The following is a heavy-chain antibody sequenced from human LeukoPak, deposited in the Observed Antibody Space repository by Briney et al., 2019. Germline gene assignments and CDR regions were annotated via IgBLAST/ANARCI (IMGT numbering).Heavy chain of an antibody. CDR2: ISSSGSTI. V-gene: IGHV3-48*03. D-gene: IGHD3-10*01. CDR1: GFTFSSYE. J-gene: IGHJ5*02. Sequence: PGGSLRLSCAASGFTFSSYEMNWVRQAPGKGLEWVSYISSSGSTIYYADSVKGRFTISRDNAKNSLYLQMNSLRAEDTAVYYCARIMVRGVDWFDPWGQGTLVTVSS. CDR3: ARIMVRGVDWFDP.